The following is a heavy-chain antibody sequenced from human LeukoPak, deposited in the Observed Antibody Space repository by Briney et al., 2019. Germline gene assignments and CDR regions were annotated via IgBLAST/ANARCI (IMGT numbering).Heavy chain of an antibody. CDR3: ARDPGGSGSYLLDY. CDR2: INPSTGGT. Sequence: ASVKVSCKASGYTLTDYYLNWVRQAPGQGLEWMGWINPSTGGTNYAQKFQGRVTMTRDTSISTAYMELSRLRSDDTAVYYCARDPGGSGSYLLDYWGQGTLVTVSS. D-gene: IGHD1-26*01. CDR1: GYTLTDYY. V-gene: IGHV1-2*02. J-gene: IGHJ4*02.